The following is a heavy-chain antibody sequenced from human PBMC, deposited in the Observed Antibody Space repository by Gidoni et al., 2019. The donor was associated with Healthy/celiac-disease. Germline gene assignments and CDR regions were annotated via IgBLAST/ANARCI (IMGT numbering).Heavy chain of an antibody. V-gene: IGHV1-69*09. J-gene: IGHJ4*02. D-gene: IGHD3-3*01. CDR3: ARASYYDFWSGYSLYNY. CDR1: GGPFRSSA. CDR2: IIPILGIA. Sequence: QVQLVQSGAEVKKPGSSVKVSCQASGGPFRSSAISWGRQAPGQALEGMGRIIPILGIANYAQKFQGRVTITADKSTSTAYMELSSLRSEDTAVYYCARASYYDFWSGYSLYNYWGQGTLVTVSS.